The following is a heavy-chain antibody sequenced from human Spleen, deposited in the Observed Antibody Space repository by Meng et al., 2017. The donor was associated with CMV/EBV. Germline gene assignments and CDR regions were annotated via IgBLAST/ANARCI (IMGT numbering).Heavy chain of an antibody. V-gene: IGHV3-23*01. D-gene: IGHD2/OR15-2a*01. CDR2: ISGSGGIT. CDR1: GFTFSMYA. CDR3: AKSRDYFSMGAFDI. Sequence: GESLKISCAASGFTFSMYALSWVRQAPGKGLEWVSVISGSGGITYHADSVKGRFTISRDNSKNTLYLQMNSLRAEDTAVYYCAKSRDYFSMGAFDIWGQGTMVTVSS. J-gene: IGHJ3*02.